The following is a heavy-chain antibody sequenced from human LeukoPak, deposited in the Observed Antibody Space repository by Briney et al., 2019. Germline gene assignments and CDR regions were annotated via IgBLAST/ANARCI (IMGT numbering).Heavy chain of an antibody. V-gene: IGHV3-53*01. CDR2: IYSGGST. D-gene: IGHD2-15*01. CDR3: ARDLGGGGSPGAFDI. J-gene: IGHJ3*02. CDR1: GFTVSSNY. Sequence: GGSLRLSCAASGFTVSSNYMSWVRQAPGKGLEWVSVIYSGGSTYYADSVKGRFTISRDNSKNTLYLQMNSLRAEDTAMYYCARDLGGGGSPGAFDIWGQGTMVTVSS.